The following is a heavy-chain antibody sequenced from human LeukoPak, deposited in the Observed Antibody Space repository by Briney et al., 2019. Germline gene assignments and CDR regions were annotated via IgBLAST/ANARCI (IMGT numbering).Heavy chain of an antibody. CDR1: GGSISSSSYY. D-gene: IGHD3-10*01. CDR2: IYYSGST. CDR3: ARLRNSGTGGYYYYGMDV. Sequence: SETLSLTCTVSGGSISSSSYYWGWIRQPPGKGLEWIGSIYYSGSTNYNPSLKSRVTISVDTSKNQFSLKLSSVTAADTAVYYCARLRNSGTGGYYYYGMDVWGQGTTVTVSS. V-gene: IGHV4-39*07. J-gene: IGHJ6*02.